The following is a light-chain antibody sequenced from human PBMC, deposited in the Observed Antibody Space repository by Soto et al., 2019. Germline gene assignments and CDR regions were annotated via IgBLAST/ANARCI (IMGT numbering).Light chain of an antibody. Sequence: IQLTQSPSSLSASVGDKVTISCRASQAINSALAWCQQRPGKAPMVLIYDASILESGVPSRFSGSGSGTDFTLTISSLQTEDFATYYCLQFNSYPLTFGGGTKVEIE. J-gene: IGKJ4*01. CDR2: DAS. V-gene: IGKV1-13*02. CDR3: LQFNSYPLT. CDR1: QAINSA.